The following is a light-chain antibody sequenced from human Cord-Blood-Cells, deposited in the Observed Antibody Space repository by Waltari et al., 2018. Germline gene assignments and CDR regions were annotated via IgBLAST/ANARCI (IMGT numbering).Light chain of an antibody. CDR3: QQSYSTPWT. J-gene: IGKJ1*01. CDR1: QSISSY. CDR2: AAS. V-gene: IGKV1-39*01. Sequence: DIQMTQSPSSLSASVGDRVTITCRASQSISSYLHWYQQKPGEAPKLLIYAASSLQSGVPSRFSGSGSGTDFTLTISSLQPEDFATYYCQQSYSTPWTFGQGTKVEIK.